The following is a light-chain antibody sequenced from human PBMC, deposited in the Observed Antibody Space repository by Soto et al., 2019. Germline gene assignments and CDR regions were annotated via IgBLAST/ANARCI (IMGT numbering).Light chain of an antibody. CDR2: EVS. V-gene: IGLV2-14*01. Sequence: QSALTQPASVSGSPGQSITISCTGTSSDIGTYNYVSWYQQHPGKAPKLIIYEVSNRPSGVSNRFSGSKSGNTASLAISGLQAEAEADYYCSSYTTSNTQVFGGGTKVTVL. CDR1: SSDIGTYNY. J-gene: IGLJ3*02. CDR3: SSYTTSNTQV.